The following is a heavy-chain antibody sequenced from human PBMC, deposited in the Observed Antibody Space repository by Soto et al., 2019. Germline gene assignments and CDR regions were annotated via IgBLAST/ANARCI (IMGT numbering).Heavy chain of an antibody. J-gene: IGHJ4*02. D-gene: IGHD3-10*02. CDR1: GFTFSSYG. CDR3: AAGWMFADY. V-gene: IGHV3-30*03. Sequence: QVQLVESGGGVVQTGRSLRLSCAASGFTFSSYGMHWVRQAPGKGLEWVAVISDNGSDKHYADSVKGRFTISRDNSKNALYLQVNSLRLEDTAVYYCAAGWMFADYWGQGALVIVSS. CDR2: ISDNGSDK.